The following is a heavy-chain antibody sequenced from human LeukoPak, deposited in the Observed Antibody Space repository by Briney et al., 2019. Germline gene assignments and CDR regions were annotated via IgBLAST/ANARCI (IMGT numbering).Heavy chain of an antibody. CDR2: ITQDGSEK. J-gene: IGHJ4*02. Sequence: GGSLRLSCAASGFTFSSYWMSWVRQAPGKGLEWVANITQDGSEKYYVDSVKGRFTISRDNAKNSLYLQMNSLRAEDTAVYYCARGYDFWSGYSYYFDYWGQGTLVTVSS. V-gene: IGHV3-7*04. CDR1: GFTFSSYW. D-gene: IGHD3-3*01. CDR3: ARGYDFWSGYSYYFDY.